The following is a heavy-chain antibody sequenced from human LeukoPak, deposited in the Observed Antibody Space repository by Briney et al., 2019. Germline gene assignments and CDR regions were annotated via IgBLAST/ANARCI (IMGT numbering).Heavy chain of an antibody. D-gene: IGHD6-19*01. V-gene: IGHV1-8*01. J-gene: IGHJ4*02. CDR3: ARGGAVAATSGYYFDY. CDR1: GYTLTELS. CDR2: MNPNSGNT. Sequence: GASVKVSCKVSGYTLTELSMHWVRQATGQGLEWMGWMNPNSGNTGYAQKFQGRVTMTRNTSISTAYMELSSLRSEDTAVYYCARGGAVAATSGYYFDYWGQGTLVTVSS.